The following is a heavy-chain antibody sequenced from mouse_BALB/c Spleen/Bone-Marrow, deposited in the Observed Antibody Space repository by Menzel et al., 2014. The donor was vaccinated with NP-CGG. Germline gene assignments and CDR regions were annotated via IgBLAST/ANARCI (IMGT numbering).Heavy chain of an antibody. CDR1: GFSLTGYG. D-gene: IGHD1-1*01. CDR2: IWGDGST. J-gene: IGHJ2*01. CDR3: ARSFTTVVATPFDY. Sequence: VKLVESGPGLVAPSQSLSITCTVSGFSLTGYGVNWVRQPPGKGLEWLGMIWGDGSTDYNSVLKSRLNISKDNSKSQVFLKMNILQTDDTARYYCARSFTTVVATPFDYWGQGTTLTVSS. V-gene: IGHV2-6-7*01.